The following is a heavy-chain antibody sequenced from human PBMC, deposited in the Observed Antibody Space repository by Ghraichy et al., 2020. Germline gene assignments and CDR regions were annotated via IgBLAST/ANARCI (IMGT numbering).Heavy chain of an antibody. J-gene: IGHJ4*02. Sequence: TLSLTCTVSGGSISSSSYYWGWIRQPPGKGLEWIGSIYYSGSTYYNPSLKSRVTISVDTSKNQFSLKLSSVTAADTAVYYCARPSSSRYMGYFDYWGQGTLVTVSS. D-gene: IGHD6-13*01. CDR1: GGSISSSSYY. CDR3: ARPSSSRYMGYFDY. V-gene: IGHV4-39*01. CDR2: IYYSGST.